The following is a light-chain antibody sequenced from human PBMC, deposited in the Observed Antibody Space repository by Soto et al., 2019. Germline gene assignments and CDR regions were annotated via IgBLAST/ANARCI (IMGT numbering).Light chain of an antibody. Sequence: DIQMTQSPSTLSASVGDRVTITCRASQSISSWLAWYQQKPGKAPKLLIYKASSLESGVPSRFSGSGSGTEFTVTISSLQPDDFATYYCQQYISYSKWTFGQGTKVEIK. V-gene: IGKV1-5*03. CDR1: QSISSW. J-gene: IGKJ1*01. CDR2: KAS. CDR3: QQYISYSKWT.